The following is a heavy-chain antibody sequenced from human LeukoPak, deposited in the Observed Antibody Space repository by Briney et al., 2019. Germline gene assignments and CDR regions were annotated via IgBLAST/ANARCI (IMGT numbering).Heavy chain of an antibody. Sequence: PGGSLRLSCAASGFTVSSNYMSWVRQAPGKGLEWVSVIYSGGSTYYADSEKGRFTISRDNSKNTLYLQMNSLRAEDTAVYYCARVVGDYGDSRPYYYYYMDVWGKGTTVTVSS. J-gene: IGHJ6*03. CDR1: GFTVSSNY. CDR3: ARVVGDYGDSRPYYYYYMDV. CDR2: IYSGGST. D-gene: IGHD4-17*01. V-gene: IGHV3-66*02.